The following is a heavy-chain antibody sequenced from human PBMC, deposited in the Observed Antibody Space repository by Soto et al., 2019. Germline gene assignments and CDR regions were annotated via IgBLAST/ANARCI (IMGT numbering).Heavy chain of an antibody. CDR1: GGFINSYY. Sequence: PSETLSLTCTVSGGFINSYYWSWIRQSPGKGLEWIGYIYYRVTTRYNPSLKSRVTLSVDTSENQVSLKLRSVTAADTAVYYCARDFVAGSTWFDPWGQGILVTVSS. J-gene: IGHJ5*02. D-gene: IGHD6-19*01. CDR2: IYYRVTT. CDR3: ARDFVAGSTWFDP. V-gene: IGHV4-59*01.